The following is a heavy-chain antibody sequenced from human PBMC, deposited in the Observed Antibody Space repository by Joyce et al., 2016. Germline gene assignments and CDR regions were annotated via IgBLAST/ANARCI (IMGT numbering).Heavy chain of an antibody. Sequence: QVQLVQSGAEVKKPGASVKVSCKASGYSFTTHALHWVRQAPGQSPEWMGWISGGRRETKYSQKFQGRLSISRDTSATTVYMEMSSLRSEDTAVYYCARDRREQHFYFYGMDVWGQGTTVTVSS. CDR3: ARDRREQHFYFYGMDV. CDR2: ISGGRRET. D-gene: IGHD1/OR15-1a*01. V-gene: IGHV1-3*01. J-gene: IGHJ6*02. CDR1: GYSFTTHA.